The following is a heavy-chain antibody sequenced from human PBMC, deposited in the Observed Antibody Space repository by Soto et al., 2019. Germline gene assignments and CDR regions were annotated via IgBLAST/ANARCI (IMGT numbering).Heavy chain of an antibody. Sequence: SETLSLTCTISGGSISSYYWSWIRQPPGKGLEWIGYIYYSGSTNYNPSLKSRVTISVDTSKNQFSLKLSSVTAADTAVYYCGRGGGSPQPLLYSYSYYMDVGGKGTRVTVS. V-gene: IGHV4-59*01. D-gene: IGHD3-10*01. CDR2: IYYSGST. CDR1: GGSISSYY. J-gene: IGHJ6*03. CDR3: GRGGGSPQPLLYSYSYYMDV.